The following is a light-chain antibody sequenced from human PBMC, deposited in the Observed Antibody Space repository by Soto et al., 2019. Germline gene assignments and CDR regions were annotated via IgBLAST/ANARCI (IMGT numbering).Light chain of an antibody. CDR1: QSVRSSY. Sequence: ESVLKQSPATLSLSPGDRATLSCGASQSVRSSYVAWYQQKAGLAPRLLIYDGSSRASGIPDRFSGSGSGTYFTLTIGRLEPEEFAVYYCQQYDNSAPLIFGGGTKVELK. V-gene: IGKV3D-20*01. CDR3: QQYDNSAPLI. J-gene: IGKJ4*01. CDR2: DGS.